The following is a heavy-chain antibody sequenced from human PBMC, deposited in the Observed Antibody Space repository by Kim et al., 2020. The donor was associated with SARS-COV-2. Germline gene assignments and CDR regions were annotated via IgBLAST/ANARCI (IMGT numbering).Heavy chain of an antibody. CDR1: GYTFTSYA. Sequence: ASVKVSCKASGYTFTSYAMHWVRQAPGQRLEWMGWINAGNGNTKYSQKFQGRVTITRDTSASTAYMELSSLRSEDTAVYYCARNPALYYYGSGSYAHNWFDPWGQGALVTVSS. J-gene: IGHJ5*02. CDR3: ARNPALYYYGSGSYAHNWFDP. D-gene: IGHD3-10*01. V-gene: IGHV1-3*01. CDR2: INAGNGNT.